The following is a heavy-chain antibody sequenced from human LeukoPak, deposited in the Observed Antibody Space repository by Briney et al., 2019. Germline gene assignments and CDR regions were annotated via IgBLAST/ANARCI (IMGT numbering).Heavy chain of an antibody. Sequence: VGSLRLCCVASGFTVGHFWRTWCRHAPGNWLEWGANYNQDVTIHAYGVSVRGRFTSSRDNAKTSVYIQMNSLTVQDTAMYLCATDRNVADVWGRRTKVTVSS. J-gene: IGHJ3*01. V-gene: IGHV3-7*01. D-gene: IGHD2-8*01. CDR1: GFTVGHFW. CDR2: YNQDVTIH. CDR3: ATDRNVADV.